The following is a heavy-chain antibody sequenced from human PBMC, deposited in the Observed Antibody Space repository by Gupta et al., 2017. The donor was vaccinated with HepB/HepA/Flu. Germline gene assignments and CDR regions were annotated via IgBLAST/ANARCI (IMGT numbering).Heavy chain of an antibody. D-gene: IGHD5-18*01. Sequence: QVTLKESGPVLVKPTETLTLTCTVSGFSLSNARMGVSWIRQPPGKALEWLAHIFSNDEKSYSTSLKSRLTISKDTSKSQVVLTMTNMDPVDTATYYCARRTSSYGLFDYWGQGTLVTVSS. J-gene: IGHJ4*02. CDR2: IFSNDEK. V-gene: IGHV2-26*01. CDR3: ARRTSSYGLFDY. CDR1: GFSLSNARMG.